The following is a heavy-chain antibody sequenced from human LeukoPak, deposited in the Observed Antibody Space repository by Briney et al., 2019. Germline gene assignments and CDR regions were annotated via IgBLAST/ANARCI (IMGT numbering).Heavy chain of an antibody. CDR3: AKGPYSGSLRGQFDY. V-gene: IGHV3-30*04. D-gene: IGHD1-26*01. J-gene: IGHJ4*02. CDR2: ISYDGSNK. Sequence: GGSLRLSCAASGFTFNSYVMHWVRQAPGKGLEWVAVISYDGSNKYYADSVKGRFTISRDNSKNTLYLQMNSLRAEDTAVYYCAKGPYSGSLRGQFDYWGQGTLVTVSS. CDR1: GFTFNSYV.